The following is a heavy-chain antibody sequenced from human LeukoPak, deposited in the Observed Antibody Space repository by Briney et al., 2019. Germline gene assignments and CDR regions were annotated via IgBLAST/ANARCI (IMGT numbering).Heavy chain of an antibody. CDR3: ARDLRYCSSTSCYKGWFDP. CDR1: GFTFSDYY. D-gene: IGHD2-2*02. Sequence: GGSLRLSCAASGFTFSDYYMSWIRQAPGKGLEWVSYISGSSSYTNYADSVKGRFTISRDNAKNSLYLQMNSLRAEDTAVYYCARDLRYCSSTSCYKGWFDPWGQGTLVTVSS. CDR2: ISGSSSYT. J-gene: IGHJ5*02. V-gene: IGHV3-11*06.